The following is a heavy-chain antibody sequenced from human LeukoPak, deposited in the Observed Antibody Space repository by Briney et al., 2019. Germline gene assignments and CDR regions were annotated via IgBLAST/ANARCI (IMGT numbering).Heavy chain of an antibody. Sequence: SETLSLTCTVSGGSISSYYWSWIRQPPGKGLEWIGYIYYSGSTNYNPSLKSRVTISVDTSKNQFSLKLSSVTAADTAVYYCARRFISRIVGATSGDYWGQGTLVTVSS. CDR1: GGSISSYY. D-gene: IGHD1-26*01. CDR2: IYYSGST. J-gene: IGHJ4*02. V-gene: IGHV4-59*08. CDR3: ARRFISRIVGATSGDY.